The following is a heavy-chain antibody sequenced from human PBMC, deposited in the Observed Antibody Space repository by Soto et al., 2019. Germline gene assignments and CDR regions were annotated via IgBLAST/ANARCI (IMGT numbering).Heavy chain of an antibody. J-gene: IGHJ5*02. CDR2: IYWDDDK. V-gene: IGHV2-5*02. D-gene: IGHD3-16*01. CDR3: AHIPNYYQYDWFDP. CDR1: GFSLTTRGVG. Sequence: QITLKESGPTLVKPTQTLTLTCTFSGFSLTTRGVGVGWIRQPPGKALECLALIYWDDDKRYSPSLQSRLSLTKDTFKNQVVLTKTNVDPVDTATYYCAHIPNYYQYDWFDPWGQGTLVSVSS.